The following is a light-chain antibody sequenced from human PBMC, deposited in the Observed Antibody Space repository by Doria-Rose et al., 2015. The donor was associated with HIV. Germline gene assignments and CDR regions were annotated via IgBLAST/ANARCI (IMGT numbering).Light chain of an antibody. CDR2: GTN. CDR3: ALWYSTHYV. V-gene: IGLV7-46*01. CDR1: TGAVTTSNY. J-gene: IGLJ1*01. Sequence: AVVTQESALTTSPGETVTLTCRSSTGAVTTSNYANWVQEKPDHLFTGLIGGTNNRAPGVPARFSGSLIGDKAALTITGAQTEDEAIYFCALWYSTHYVFGGGTKVTVL.